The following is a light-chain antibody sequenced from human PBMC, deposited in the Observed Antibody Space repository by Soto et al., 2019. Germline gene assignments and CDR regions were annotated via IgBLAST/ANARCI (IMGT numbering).Light chain of an antibody. V-gene: IGKV1-27*01. CDR1: LRISKY. CDR3: QKCKVAPFT. J-gene: IGKJ4*01. CDR2: AAS. Sequence: DIKLTQSPSSLSASVGDRVTITCRASLRISKYLNWYQQKPGKAPKLLIYAASTLQSGVPSRFTGSGSGTDFTLTISSLQPEDAATYYCQKCKVAPFTFGGGTKVEIK.